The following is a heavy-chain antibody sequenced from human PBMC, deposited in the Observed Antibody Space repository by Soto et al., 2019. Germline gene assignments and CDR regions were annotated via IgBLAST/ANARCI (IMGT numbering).Heavy chain of an antibody. CDR3: AREAHDFWSGYSPAFDY. J-gene: IGHJ4*02. D-gene: IGHD3-3*01. V-gene: IGHV4-61*01. CDR1: GGAVSSGSYY. Sequence: SETLSLTCTVSGGAVSSGSYYFVCIRQRPWKGLELIGYIYYSGSTNYNPSLKSRVTISVDTSKNQFSLKLSSVTAADTAVYYCAREAHDFWSGYSPAFDYWGQGTLVTVSS. CDR2: IYYSGST.